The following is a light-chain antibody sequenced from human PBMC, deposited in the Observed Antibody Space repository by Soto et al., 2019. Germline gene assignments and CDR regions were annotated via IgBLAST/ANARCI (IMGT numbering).Light chain of an antibody. CDR2: EVS. Sequence: QSVLTQPASVSGSPGQSITISCTGTSSDVGGYNYVSWYQQHPGKAPKLMIYEVSNRPSGVSNRFSGSKSGNTASLTISGLQAEDEADYYCRSYKSCSTLGWVFCGGTKVTVL. CDR1: SSDVGGYNY. V-gene: IGLV2-14*01. J-gene: IGLJ3*02. CDR3: RSYKSCSTLGWV.